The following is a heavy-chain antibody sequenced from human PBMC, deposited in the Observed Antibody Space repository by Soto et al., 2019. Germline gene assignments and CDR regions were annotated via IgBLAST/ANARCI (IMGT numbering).Heavy chain of an antibody. Sequence: GGSLRLSCAASGFTFSSYAMSWVRQAPGKGLEWVSAISGSGGSTYYADSVKGRFTISRDNSKNTLYLQMNSLRAEDTAVYYCAKDRGRYYDSSGYFDAFDIWGQGTMVTVSS. CDR3: AKDRGRYYDSSGYFDAFDI. J-gene: IGHJ3*02. CDR2: ISGSGGST. V-gene: IGHV3-23*01. D-gene: IGHD3-22*01. CDR1: GFTFSSYA.